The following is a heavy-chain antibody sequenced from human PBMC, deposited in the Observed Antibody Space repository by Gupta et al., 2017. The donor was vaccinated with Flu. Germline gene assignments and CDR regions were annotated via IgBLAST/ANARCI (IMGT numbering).Heavy chain of an antibody. V-gene: IGHV1-69*01. CDR3: ARGRTPVRSYQGDYYYGMDV. CDR1: GGTLSTYA. D-gene: IGHD4-11*01. CDR2: IIPVFALT. J-gene: IGHJ6*02. Sequence: QVHLVQSGAEVKNPGSSVKVSCEASGGTLSTYAISWVRQAPGQGLEWVGGIIPVFALTNYATKFKGRVTIAAVEPTNTAYMELRGLRSEDTAVYYCARGRTPVRSYQGDYYYGMDVWGRGTTVTVSS.